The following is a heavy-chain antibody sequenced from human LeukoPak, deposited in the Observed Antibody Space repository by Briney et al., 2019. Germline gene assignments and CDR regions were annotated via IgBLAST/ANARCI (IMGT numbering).Heavy chain of an antibody. V-gene: IGHV3-30*04. J-gene: IGHJ4*02. CDR1: GFTFSSYA. CDR3: ATPLGYYYDSSGYRSENFDY. CDR2: ISYDGSNK. D-gene: IGHD3-22*01. Sequence: PGGSLRLSCAASGFTFSSYAMHWVRQAPGKGLEWVAVISYDGSNKYYADPVKGRFTISRDNSKNTLYLQMNSLRAEDTAVYYCATPLGYYYDSSGYRSENFDYWGQGTLVTVSS.